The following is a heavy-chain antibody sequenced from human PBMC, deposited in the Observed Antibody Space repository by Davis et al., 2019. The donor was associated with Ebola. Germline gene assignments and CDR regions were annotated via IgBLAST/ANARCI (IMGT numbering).Heavy chain of an antibody. CDR2: INPKSGAT. CDR1: GCTFSAYF. V-gene: IGHV1-2*06. D-gene: IGHD6-13*01. J-gene: IGHJ5*02. Sequence: ASVKVSCKVSGCTFSAYFMHWIRQAPGQGLEWMGRINPKSGATKYAQKFQGRVTMTRDSSIDTAYMELVKLTSDDTAVYFCARDGQQQLLVDTWFDPWGQGTLVTVSS. CDR3: ARDGQQQLLVDTWFDP.